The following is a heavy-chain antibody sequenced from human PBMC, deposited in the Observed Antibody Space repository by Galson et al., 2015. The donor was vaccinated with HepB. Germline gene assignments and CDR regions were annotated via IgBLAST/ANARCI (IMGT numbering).Heavy chain of an antibody. CDR1: GYSFPSYW. CDR3: ARHRELRLGELSLSGAFDI. J-gene: IGHJ3*02. CDR2: IVPSDSYT. V-gene: IGHV5-10-1*01. Sequence: QSGAEVKKPGESLRISCKGSGYSFPSYWIIWVRQMPGKGLEWMGRIVPSDSYTNYSPSFQGHVTISADKSISTAYLQWSSLKASDTAMYYCARHRELRLGELSLSGAFDIWGQGTMVTVSS. D-gene: IGHD3-16*02.